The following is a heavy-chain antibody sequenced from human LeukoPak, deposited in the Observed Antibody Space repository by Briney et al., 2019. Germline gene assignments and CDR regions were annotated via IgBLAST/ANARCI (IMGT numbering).Heavy chain of an antibody. CDR2: ISSSGGTI. CDR3: AKGGGYFSPYWYFDL. CDR1: GFTFSSYE. V-gene: IGHV3-48*03. Sequence: GGSLRLSCAASGFTFSSYEMNWVRQAPGKGLEWVSYISSSGGTIYYADSVKGRFTISRDNAKNSLYPQMNSLRAEDTAVYYCAKGGGYFSPYWYFDLWGRGTLVTVSS. J-gene: IGHJ2*01. D-gene: IGHD1-26*01.